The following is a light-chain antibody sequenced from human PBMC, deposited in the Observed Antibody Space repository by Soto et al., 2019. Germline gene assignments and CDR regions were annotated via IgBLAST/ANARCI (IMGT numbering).Light chain of an antibody. CDR3: QQYATSLLT. CDR2: GAL. Sequence: GLSQSLGTLSFFPGERATLSCRASQTVSSRFLAWYQQKPGQAPRLLIFGALSRATGIPDRFSGSGSGTDFTLTISRLEPEDFALYYCQQYATSLLTFGGGTKVDIK. J-gene: IGKJ4*01. CDR1: QTVSSRF. V-gene: IGKV3-20*01.